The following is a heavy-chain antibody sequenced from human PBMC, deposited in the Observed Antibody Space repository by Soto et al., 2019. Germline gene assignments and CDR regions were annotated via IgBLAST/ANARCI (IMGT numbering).Heavy chain of an antibody. J-gene: IGHJ6*03. Sequence: SQTLSLTCAISGDRVSSISAAWNWIRQSPSRGLEWLGRTYYRSKWYNDYAVSVKSRITINPDTSKNQFSLQLNSVTPEDTAVYYCARAITIFGGTPRYYYYMDVWGKGTTVTVSS. V-gene: IGHV6-1*01. CDR1: GDRVSSISAA. CDR2: TYYRSKWYN. CDR3: ARAITIFGGTPRYYYYMDV. D-gene: IGHD3-3*01.